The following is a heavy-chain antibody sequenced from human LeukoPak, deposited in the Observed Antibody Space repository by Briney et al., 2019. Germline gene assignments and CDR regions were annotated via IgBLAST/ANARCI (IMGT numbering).Heavy chain of an antibody. CDR3: ARGPSDIVVVPVEYYYCMDV. CDR1: GYTFTSYA. V-gene: IGHV1-3*01. CDR2: INAGNGNT. D-gene: IGHD2-2*01. J-gene: IGHJ6*04. Sequence: ASVKVSCKASGYTFTSYAMHWVRQAPGQRLEWMGWINAGNGNTKYSQKFQGRVTITRDTSASTAYMELSSLRSEDTAVYYCARGPSDIVVVPVEYYYCMDVWGKGTTVTVSS.